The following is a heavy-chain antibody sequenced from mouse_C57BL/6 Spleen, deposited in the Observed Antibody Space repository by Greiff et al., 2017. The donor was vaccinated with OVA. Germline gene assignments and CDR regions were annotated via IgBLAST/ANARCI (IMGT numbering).Heavy chain of an antibody. V-gene: IGHV5-9*01. J-gene: IGHJ2*01. CDR3: ARQGDYDGYFDY. D-gene: IGHD2-4*01. Sequence: EVMLVESGGGFVKPGGSLKLSCAASGFTFSSYTMSWVRQTPEKRLEWVATISGGGGNTYYPDSVKGRFTISRDNAENTLYLQMSSLRSEDTAVDYCARQGDYDGYFDYWGKGTTLTVSS. CDR1: GFTFSSYT. CDR2: ISGGGGNT.